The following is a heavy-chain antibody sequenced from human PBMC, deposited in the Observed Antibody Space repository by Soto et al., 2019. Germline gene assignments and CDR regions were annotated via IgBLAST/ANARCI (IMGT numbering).Heavy chain of an antibody. CDR3: AGDGLYGGNAPFDY. CDR2: IIPIFGTA. D-gene: IGHD6-19*01. CDR1: GGTFSSYA. V-gene: IGHV1-69*06. J-gene: IGHJ4*02. Sequence: QVQLVQSGAEVKKPGSSVKVSCKASGGTFSSYAITWVRQAPGQGLEWMGGIIPIFGTANYAQKFQGRVTITADKSTSTAYMELSSLRSEDTAVYYCAGDGLYGGNAPFDYWGQGTLVTVSS.